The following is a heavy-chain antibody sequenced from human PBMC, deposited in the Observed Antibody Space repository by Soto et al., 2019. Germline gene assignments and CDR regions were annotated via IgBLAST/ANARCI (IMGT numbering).Heavy chain of an antibody. D-gene: IGHD6-13*01. J-gene: IGHJ6*02. Sequence: SLRLSCAASGFTFDDYAMHWVLQAPGKGLEWVSGISWNSGSIGYADSVKGRFTISRDNAKNSLYPQMNSLRAEDTALYYCAGGSDSSSWYTQKYYYYYGMDVWGQGTTVTVSS. V-gene: IGHV3-9*01. CDR3: AGGSDSSSWYTQKYYYYYGMDV. CDR2: ISWNSGSI. CDR1: GFTFDDYA.